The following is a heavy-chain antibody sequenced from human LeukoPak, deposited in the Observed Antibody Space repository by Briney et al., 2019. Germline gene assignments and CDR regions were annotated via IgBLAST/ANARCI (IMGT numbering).Heavy chain of an antibody. CDR2: IYYSGST. Sequence: PSETLSLTCTVSGGSISSSSYYWGWIRQPPGKGLEWIGSIYYSGSTYYNPSLKSRVTISVDTSKNQFSLKLSSVTAADTALYYCAKDIYGGNWPNDYWGQGTLVTVSS. J-gene: IGHJ4*02. CDR1: GGSISSSSYY. CDR3: AKDIYGGNWPNDY. V-gene: IGHV4-39*07. D-gene: IGHD4-23*01.